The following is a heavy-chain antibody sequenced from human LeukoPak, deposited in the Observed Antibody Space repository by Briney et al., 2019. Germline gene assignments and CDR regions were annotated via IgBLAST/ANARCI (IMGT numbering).Heavy chain of an antibody. V-gene: IGHV4-61*01. Sequence: SENLSPPCPVSGGPINSSSYYWSWIRQPPGKGLEWVGHFYYSGSTNYHPPLKSRVIISVDTAKNQFSPKLSSVPAPDTAVYYCARAGPGYSSGSYLDYWGQGTLVTVSS. CDR3: ARAGPGYSSGSYLDY. CDR1: GGPINSSSYY. CDR2: FYYSGST. D-gene: IGHD6-19*01. J-gene: IGHJ4*02.